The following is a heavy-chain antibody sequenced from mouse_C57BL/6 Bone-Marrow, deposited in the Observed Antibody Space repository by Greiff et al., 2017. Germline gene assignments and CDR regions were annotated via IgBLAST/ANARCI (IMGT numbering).Heavy chain of an antibody. V-gene: IGHV1-15*01. J-gene: IGHJ1*03. Sequence: QVQLQQSGAELVRPGASVTLSCKASGYTFTDYEMHWVKQTPVHGLEWIGAIDPETGGTAYNQKFKGKAILTADKSSSTAYMELRSLTSEDSAVXYCTRNGGSAMITTRWYFDVWGTGTTVTVSS. CDR3: TRNGGSAMITTRWYFDV. CDR1: GYTFTDYE. D-gene: IGHD2-4*01. CDR2: IDPETGGT.